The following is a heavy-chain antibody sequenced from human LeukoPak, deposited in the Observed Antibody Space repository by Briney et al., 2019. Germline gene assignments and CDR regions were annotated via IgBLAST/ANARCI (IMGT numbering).Heavy chain of an antibody. CDR2: IYYSRST. Sequence: PSQTLSLTCTVSGGSISSGGYYWSWIRQHPGKGLEWIGYIYYSRSTYYNPSLKSRVTISVDTSKNQFSLKLSSVTAADTAVYYCARDSSSWGGDGAFDIWGQGTMVTVSS. V-gene: IGHV4-31*03. D-gene: IGHD6-13*01. CDR1: GGSISSGGYY. J-gene: IGHJ3*02. CDR3: ARDSSSWGGDGAFDI.